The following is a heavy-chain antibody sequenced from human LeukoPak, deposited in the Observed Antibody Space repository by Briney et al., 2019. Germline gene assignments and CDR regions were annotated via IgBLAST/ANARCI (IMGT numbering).Heavy chain of an antibody. CDR1: GGTFSSYA. CDR2: IIPIVGTA. J-gene: IGHJ2*01. Sequence: GASVKVSCKASGGTFSSYAISWVRQAPGQGLEGMGGIIPIVGTANYEQKSEGRVSITADESTSTAFMVLISLRSEDAAVYYCARRSHGDYAIYWFFDLWGRGPLVTVSS. D-gene: IGHD4-17*01. V-gene: IGHV1-69*13. CDR3: ARRSHGDYAIYWFFDL.